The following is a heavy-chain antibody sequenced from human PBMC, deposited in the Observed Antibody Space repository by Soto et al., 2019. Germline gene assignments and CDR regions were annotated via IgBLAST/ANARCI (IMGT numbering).Heavy chain of an antibody. CDR2: IIPIFGTA. CDR1: GGTFSSYA. J-gene: IGHJ6*02. V-gene: IGHV1-69*06. D-gene: IGHD6-13*01. Sequence: QVQLVQSGAEVKKPGSSVKVSCKASGGTFSSYAISWVRQAPGQGLEWMGGIIPIFGTANYAQKFQGRVTITADKSTSTAYMELSSLRSEDTAVYYCAPRGRAAAGYYYYYGMDVWGQGTTVTVSS. CDR3: APRGRAAAGYYYYYGMDV.